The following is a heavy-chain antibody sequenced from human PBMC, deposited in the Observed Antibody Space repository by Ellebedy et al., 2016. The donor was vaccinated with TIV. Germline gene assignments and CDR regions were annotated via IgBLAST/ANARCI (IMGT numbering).Heavy chain of an antibody. CDR3: ASLKENTIFGVVTARNAFDI. CDR2: FYYSGST. CDR1: GGSISSNSYY. Sequence: SETLSLXCTVSGGSISSNSYYWGWIRQPPGKGQEWIGNFYYSGSTYSNPSLKSRVTISVDTSKNQFALKLTSVTPADTAVYYCASLKENTIFGVVTARNAFDIWGQGTKVTVSS. D-gene: IGHD3-3*01. J-gene: IGHJ3*02. V-gene: IGHV4-39*01.